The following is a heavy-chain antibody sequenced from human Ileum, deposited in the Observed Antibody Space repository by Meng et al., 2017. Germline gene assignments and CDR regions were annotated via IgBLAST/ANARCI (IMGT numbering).Heavy chain of an antibody. CDR2: INHNGNT. Sequence: QVQLQESGPGLVKPSETLSLTCVVYGWSFSANYWTWIRQPPGKGLVWIGEINHNGNTNYKPSLKSRVTISVDTSKKQFSLRLTSVTAADTAVYYCASARYDNWGQGTLVTVSS. J-gene: IGHJ4*02. V-gene: IGHV4-34*01. CDR1: GWSFSANY. CDR3: ASARYDN.